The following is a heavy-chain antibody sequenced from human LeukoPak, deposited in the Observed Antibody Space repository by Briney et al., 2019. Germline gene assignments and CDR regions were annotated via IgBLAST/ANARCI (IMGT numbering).Heavy chain of an antibody. CDR2: IYYTGGT. Sequence: SETLSLTCTVSGGSIGSNYWTWIRQPPGKGLEYIGYIYYTGGTNYNPSLKSRVTISVDTSKNQFSLKLTSVTAADTAVYYCARHAYGGLNYYGLDVWGQGTTVTVSS. D-gene: IGHD2-21*01. CDR3: ARHAYGGLNYYGLDV. CDR1: GGSIGSNY. V-gene: IGHV4-59*08. J-gene: IGHJ6*02.